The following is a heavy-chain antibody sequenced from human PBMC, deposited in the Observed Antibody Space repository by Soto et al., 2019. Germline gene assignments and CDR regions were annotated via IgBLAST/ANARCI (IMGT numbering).Heavy chain of an antibody. V-gene: IGHV1-69*04. CDR2: VIPLLDIT. CDR3: ARDSPIGSTFSGYDAIDY. D-gene: IGHD5-12*01. Sequence: SVKVSCKTSGGTFRNHIITWVRQAPGQGLEWMGRVIPLLDITNYAQKFQGRVTITADKSTSTTYLEMNSLRSEDTTVYYCARDSPIGSTFSGYDAIDYWGQGTLVTVSS. J-gene: IGHJ4*02. CDR1: GGTFRNHI.